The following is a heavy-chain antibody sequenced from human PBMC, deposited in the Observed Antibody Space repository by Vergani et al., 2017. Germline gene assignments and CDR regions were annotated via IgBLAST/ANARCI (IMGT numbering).Heavy chain of an antibody. D-gene: IGHD1-26*01. CDR3: ARTSSGSYYSWDAFDI. CDR1: GFSLSNARMG. V-gene: IGHV2-26*01. CDR2: IFSNDEK. J-gene: IGHJ3*02. Sequence: QVTLKESGPVLVKPTETLTLTCTVSGFSLSNARMGVSWIRKPPGKALEWLAHIFSNDEKSYSTSLKSRLTISKDTSKSQVVLTMTNMDPVDTARDYCARTSSGSYYSWDAFDIWGQGTMVTVSS.